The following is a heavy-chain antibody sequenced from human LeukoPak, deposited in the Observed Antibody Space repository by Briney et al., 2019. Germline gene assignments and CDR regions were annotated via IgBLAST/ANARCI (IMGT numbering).Heavy chain of an antibody. CDR1: GGSISSSSYY. Sequence: KPSETLSLTCTVSGGSISSSSYYWGWIRQPPGKGLEWIGSMYYSGSTHYNPSLKSRVTISVDTSKNQFSLKLSSVTAADTAVYYCARDSTYDYDRSTYYYVHWFDPWGQGTLVTVSS. D-gene: IGHD3-22*01. CDR3: ARDSTYDYDRSTYYYVHWFDP. CDR2: MYYSGST. V-gene: IGHV4-39*07. J-gene: IGHJ5*02.